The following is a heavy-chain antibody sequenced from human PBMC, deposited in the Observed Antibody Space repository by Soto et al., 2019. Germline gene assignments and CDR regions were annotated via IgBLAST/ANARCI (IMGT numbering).Heavy chain of an antibody. CDR2: INHSGST. V-gene: IGHV4-34*01. CDR1: GGSFSGYY. J-gene: IGHJ6*02. CDR3: ARDFPLLRYFDWLSRGYYYYGMDV. Sequence: SETLSLTCAVYGGSFSGYYWSWIRQPPGKGLEWIGEINHSGSTNYNPSLKSRVTISVDTSKNQFSLKLSSVTAADTAVYYCARDFPLLRYFDWLSRGYYYYGMDVWGQGTTVTVSS. D-gene: IGHD3-9*01.